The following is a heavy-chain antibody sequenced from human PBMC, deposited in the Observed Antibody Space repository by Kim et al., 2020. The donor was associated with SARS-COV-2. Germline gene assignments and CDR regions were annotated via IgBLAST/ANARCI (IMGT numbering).Heavy chain of an antibody. V-gene: IGHV3-33*05. CDR2: ISYDGSNK. J-gene: IGHJ4*01. CDR1: GFTFSSYG. Sequence: GGSLRLSCAASGFTFSSYGMHWVRQAPGKGLEWVAVISYDGSNKYYADSVKGRFTISRDNSKNTLYMQMNSLRAEDTAVYYCARGMVQGVITMPSDYWG. CDR3: ARGMVQGVITMPSDY. D-gene: IGHD3-10*01.